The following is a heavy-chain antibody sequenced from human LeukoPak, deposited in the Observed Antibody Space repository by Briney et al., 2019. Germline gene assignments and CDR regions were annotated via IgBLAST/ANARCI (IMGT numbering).Heavy chain of an antibody. J-gene: IGHJ6*03. V-gene: IGHV3-21*04. CDR1: GFTFSNYS. Sequence: PGGSLRLSCAASGFTFSNYSMNWVRQAPGKGLEWVSSISSSSSYIYYADSVKGRFAISRDTSKNTLYLQMNSLRAEDTAVYYCAKVGPSLVRGLIRGGARYYYNYMDVWGKGTTVTISS. CDR2: ISSSSSYI. D-gene: IGHD3-10*01. CDR3: AKVGPSLVRGLIRGGARYYYNYMDV.